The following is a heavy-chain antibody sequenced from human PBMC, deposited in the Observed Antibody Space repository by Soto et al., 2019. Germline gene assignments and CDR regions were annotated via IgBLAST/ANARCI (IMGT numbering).Heavy chain of an antibody. CDR1: GGSFSGYY. V-gene: IGHV4-34*01. CDR3: AREDYGDYEERYGMDV. Sequence: SETLSLTCAVYGGSFSGYYWSWIRQPPGKGLEWIGEINHSGSTNYNPSLKSRVTISVDTSKNQFSLKLSSVTAADTAVYYCAREDYGDYEERYGMDVWGQGTTVT. J-gene: IGHJ6*02. CDR2: INHSGST. D-gene: IGHD4-17*01.